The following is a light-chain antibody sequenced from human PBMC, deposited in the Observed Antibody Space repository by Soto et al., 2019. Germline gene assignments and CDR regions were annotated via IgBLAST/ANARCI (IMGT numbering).Light chain of an antibody. CDR2: HAS. Sequence: EIVLTQSPGTLSLSPGERVTLSCRASQSVSGSYLAWYQQKAGQGPKLLIYHASSRATGIPNRFSGSGSGTDFTLTISRLEPEDFAVYYCQQYVTSPGTFGQGTKVEIK. CDR1: QSVSGSY. V-gene: IGKV3-20*01. CDR3: QQYVTSPGT. J-gene: IGKJ1*01.